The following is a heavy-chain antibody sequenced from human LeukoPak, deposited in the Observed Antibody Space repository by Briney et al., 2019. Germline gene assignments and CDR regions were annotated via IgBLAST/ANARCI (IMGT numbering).Heavy chain of an antibody. CDR3: ARDAYYYDSSGYYLRNAFDI. D-gene: IGHD3-22*01. V-gene: IGHV4-4*07. CDR1: GGSISSYY. J-gene: IGHJ3*02. Sequence: PSETLSLTCTVSGGSISSYYWSWIRQPAGKGLEWIGRIYTSGSTSYNPPLKSRVTMSVDTSKNQFSLKLSSVTAADTAVYYCARDAYYYDSSGYYLRNAFDIWGQGTMVTVSS. CDR2: IYTSGST.